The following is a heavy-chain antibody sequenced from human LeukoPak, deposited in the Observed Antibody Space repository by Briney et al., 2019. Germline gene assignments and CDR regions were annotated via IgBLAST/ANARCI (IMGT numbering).Heavy chain of an antibody. CDR2: IIPIFGTA. CDR1: GGTFSSYA. CDR3: ARGPTLRSLWFGELEK. V-gene: IGHV1-69*05. J-gene: IGHJ4*02. Sequence: ASVNVSCKASGGTFSSYAISWVRQAPGQGLEWMGGIIPIFGTANYAQKFQGRVTITTDESTSTAYMELSSLRSEDTAVYYCARGPTLRSLWFGELEKWGQGTLVTVSS. D-gene: IGHD3-10*01.